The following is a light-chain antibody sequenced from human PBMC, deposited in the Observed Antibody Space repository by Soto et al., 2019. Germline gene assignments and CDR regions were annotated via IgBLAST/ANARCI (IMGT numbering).Light chain of an antibody. V-gene: IGLV2-14*03. CDR2: EVS. CDR3: SSYTTGTTVV. J-gene: IGLJ1*01. CDR1: SSDVGGYNF. Sequence: QSALTEAASVFGSPGQSITFSCTVTSSDVGGYNFVSWYQQHPGKAPKLMIYEVSSRPSGVSNRFSGSKSGNTASLTISGLQPEDEADYYCSSYTTGTTVVFGTGTKVTLL.